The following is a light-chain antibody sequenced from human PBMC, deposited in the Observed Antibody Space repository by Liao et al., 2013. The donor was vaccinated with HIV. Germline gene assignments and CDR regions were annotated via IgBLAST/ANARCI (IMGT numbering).Light chain of an antibody. J-gene: IGLJ2*01. CDR2: QDS. CDR1: KLGDKY. CDR3: QAWDSSTVV. Sequence: SYELTQPPSVSVSPGQTASITCSGDKLGDKYACWYQQKPGQSPLLVIYQDSKRPSGIPERLSGSNSGNTATLTISGTQAIDEADYYCQAWDSSTVVFGGGTKLTVL. V-gene: IGLV3-1*01.